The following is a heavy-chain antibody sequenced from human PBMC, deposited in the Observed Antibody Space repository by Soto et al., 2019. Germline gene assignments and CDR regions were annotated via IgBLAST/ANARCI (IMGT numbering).Heavy chain of an antibody. CDR3: ARDLAGVDDS. D-gene: IGHD7-27*01. J-gene: IGHJ4*02. V-gene: IGHV3-74*01. CDR1: VFTFSTYW. CDR2: VNPDGTTT. Sequence: EVQLVESGGGLVQPGGSLRLSCAASVFTFSTYWMHWVRQVPGKGLVWVSRVNPDGTTTNYAASVKGRFTISRDNAKNTLHLQMNSLRVDATAVYFCARDLAGVDDSWGQGTLVTVSS.